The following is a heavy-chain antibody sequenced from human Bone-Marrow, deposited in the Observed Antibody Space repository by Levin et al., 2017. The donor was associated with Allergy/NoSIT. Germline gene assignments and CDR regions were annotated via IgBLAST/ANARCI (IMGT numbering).Heavy chain of an antibody. J-gene: IGHJ3*02. CDR3: ARGQVAASSWTDDFDI. D-gene: IGHD6-13*01. CDR2: IFNSGST. V-gene: IGHV4-30-4*01. Sequence: TSSETLSLTCSVSGGSINNINYYWTWIRQSPGKGLEWIGYIFNSGSTSYNPSLKSRFSISLDTSRNQFSLRLDSVSGTDTAVYYCARGQVAASSWTDDFDIWGQGTTVTVSA. CDR1: GGSINNINYY.